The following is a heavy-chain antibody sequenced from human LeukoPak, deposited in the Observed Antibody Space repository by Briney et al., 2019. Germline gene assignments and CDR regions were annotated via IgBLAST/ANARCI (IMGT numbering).Heavy chain of an antibody. D-gene: IGHD3-22*01. CDR1: SYSISSGYY. V-gene: IGHV4-38-2*02. Sequence: SETLSLTCAVSSYSISSGYYWGWIRQPPGKGLGWIGSIYHSGSTYYNPSLKSRVTISVDTSKNQFSLKLSSVTAADTAVYYCARDLNYYDSSGFWDYWGQGTLVTVSS. CDR2: IYHSGST. J-gene: IGHJ4*02. CDR3: ARDLNYYDSSGFWDY.